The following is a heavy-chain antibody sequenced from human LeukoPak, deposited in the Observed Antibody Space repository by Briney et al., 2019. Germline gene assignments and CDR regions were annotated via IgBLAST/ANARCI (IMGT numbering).Heavy chain of an antibody. CDR3: ARLYGSGSSRWFDP. D-gene: IGHD3-10*01. CDR1: GGSISSYY. CDR2: IYYSGST. V-gene: IGHV4-59*08. Sequence: PSETLSLTCTVSGGSISSYYWSWIRQPPGKGLEWIGYIYYSGSTNYIPSLKSRVTISVDTSKNQFSLKLSSVTAADTAVYYCARLYGSGSSRWFDPWGQGTLVTVSS. J-gene: IGHJ5*02.